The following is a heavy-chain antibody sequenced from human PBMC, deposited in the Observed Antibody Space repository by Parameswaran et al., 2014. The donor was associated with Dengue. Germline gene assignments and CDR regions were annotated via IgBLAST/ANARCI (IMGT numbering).Heavy chain of an antibody. CDR2: IYYSGTT. CDR3: AAALGYCTGGGCYDHASFDY. D-gene: IGHD2-8*02. V-gene: IGHV4-59*01. J-gene: IGHJ4*02. Sequence: VRQAPGKGLEWIGYIYYSGTTNYNPSLKSRLTISVDTSKNQFSLKLSSVTAADTAVYYCAAALGYCTGGGCYDHASFDYWGQGTLVTVSS.